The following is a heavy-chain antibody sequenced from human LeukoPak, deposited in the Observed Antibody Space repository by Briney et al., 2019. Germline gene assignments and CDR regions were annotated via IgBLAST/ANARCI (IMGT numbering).Heavy chain of an antibody. D-gene: IGHD2/OR15-2a*01. V-gene: IGHV4-39*01. Sequence: SETLSLTCSVSGASINSSSYYWGWVRQPPGKGLEWIGSIYHSGRTSYNAPLQSQVSISVEPSKNQFSLKVMSVTAADTAVYYCATVLFGYYFDKWGQGTLVIVSS. CDR3: ATVLFGYYFDK. CDR2: IYHSGRT. J-gene: IGHJ4*02. CDR1: GASINSSSYY.